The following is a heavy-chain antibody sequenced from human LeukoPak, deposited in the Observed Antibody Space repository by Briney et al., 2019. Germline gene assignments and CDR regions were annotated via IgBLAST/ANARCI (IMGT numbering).Heavy chain of an antibody. V-gene: IGHV4-39*07. CDR3: ARALSQQLVHWFDP. CDR2: IYYSGTS. D-gene: IGHD6-13*01. J-gene: IGHJ5*02. Sequence: SETLSLTCTVSSGSISNGGYYWVWIRQPPGKGLEWIGSIYYSGTSYYNPSLTSRVTISVDTSNNQFSLKLSSVTAADTAVYYCARALSQQLVHWFDPWGQGTLVTVSS. CDR1: SGSISNGGYY.